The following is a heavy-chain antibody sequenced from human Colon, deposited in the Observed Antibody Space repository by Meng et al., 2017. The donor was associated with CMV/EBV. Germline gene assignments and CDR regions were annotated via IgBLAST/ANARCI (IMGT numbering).Heavy chain of an antibody. CDR2: VHSNGNT. V-gene: IGHV4-59*08. J-gene: IGHJ4*02. D-gene: IGHD3-16*01. Sequence: SETLSLTCTVSGVSINSDYWGWLRQSPGRGLEWVAYVHSNGNTNYNPSLKSRGSISLDTSKNQFSLKLNSMTAADTAVYYCGGGWRPGGYFDPWGQGILVTVSS. CDR1: GVSINSDY. CDR3: GGGWRPGGYFDP.